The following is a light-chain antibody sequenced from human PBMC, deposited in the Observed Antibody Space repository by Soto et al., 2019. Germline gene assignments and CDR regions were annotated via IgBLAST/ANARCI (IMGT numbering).Light chain of an antibody. J-gene: IGKJ4*01. Sequence: EIVMTQSPATLSVSPGERVTLSCRASQSVSNNLAWYQQKPGQAPRLRIYGAIATATGIPARFSGSGSGTEFTLTISSLQSEEFADYYVQQHKDWPLTFGGGTKVEIK. CDR3: QQHKDWPLT. CDR1: QSVSNN. CDR2: GAI. V-gene: IGKV3-15*01.